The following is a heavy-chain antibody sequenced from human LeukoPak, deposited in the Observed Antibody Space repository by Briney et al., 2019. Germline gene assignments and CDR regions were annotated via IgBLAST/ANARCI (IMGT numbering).Heavy chain of an antibody. Sequence: SETLSLTCTVSGGSISSSSYYWGWIRQPPGKGLEWIGSIYYSGSTYYNPSLKSRVTISVDTSKNQFSLKLSSVTAADTAVYYCARHLIGARANYYYYYMDVWGKGTTVTVSS. CDR3: ARHLIGARANYYYYYMDV. V-gene: IGHV4-39*01. CDR2: IYYSGST. CDR1: GGSISSSSYY. D-gene: IGHD7-27*01. J-gene: IGHJ6*03.